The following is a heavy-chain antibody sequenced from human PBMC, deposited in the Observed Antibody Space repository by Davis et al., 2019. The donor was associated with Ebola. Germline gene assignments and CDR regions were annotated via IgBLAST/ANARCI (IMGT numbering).Heavy chain of an antibody. CDR2: IYRAGDA. V-gene: IGHV3-53*01. CDR1: GFIVSDNY. Sequence: PGGSLRLSCAVSGFIVSDNYMNWVRQVPGKGLEWLSVIYRAGDAYYADSVRGRFTISRDNSKNILYLQMNSLRGEDTAVYYCATDRASSGWTNGEFEQWGQGTLVTVSS. D-gene: IGHD6-19*01. CDR3: ATDRASSGWTNGEFEQ. J-gene: IGHJ4*02.